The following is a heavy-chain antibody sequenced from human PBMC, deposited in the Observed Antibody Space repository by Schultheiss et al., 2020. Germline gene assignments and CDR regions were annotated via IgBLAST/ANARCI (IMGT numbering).Heavy chain of an antibody. V-gene: IGHV3-23*01. D-gene: IGHD6-6*01. CDR1: GFTFSSYA. J-gene: IGHJ6*02. CDR3: ARGGSSSIYYYYGMDV. Sequence: GGSLRLSCAASGFTFSSYAMSWVRQAPGKGLEWVSAISGSGGSTYYADSVKGRFTISRDNSKNTLYLQMNSLRAEDTAVYYCARGGSSSIYYYYGMDVWGQGTTVTVS. CDR2: ISGSGGST.